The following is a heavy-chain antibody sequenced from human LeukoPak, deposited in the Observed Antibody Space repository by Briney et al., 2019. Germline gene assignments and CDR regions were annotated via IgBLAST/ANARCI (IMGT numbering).Heavy chain of an antibody. J-gene: IGHJ4*02. Sequence: ASVKVSCKASGGTFSSYAISWVRQAPGQGLEWMGGIIPIFGTANYAQKFQGRVTITADKSTSTAYMELSSLRSEDTAVYYCARVRFGYDSSGYYIYWGQGTLVTVSS. CDR1: GGTFSSYA. V-gene: IGHV1-69*06. D-gene: IGHD3-22*01. CDR3: ARVRFGYDSSGYYIY. CDR2: IIPIFGTA.